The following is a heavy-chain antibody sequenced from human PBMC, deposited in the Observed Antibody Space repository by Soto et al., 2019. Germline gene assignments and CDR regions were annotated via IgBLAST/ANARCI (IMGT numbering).Heavy chain of an antibody. J-gene: IGHJ4*02. V-gene: IGHV3-73*02. CDR3: TRHRGDYYDSSGYYYDY. Sequence: EVQLVESGGGLVQPGGSLKLSCAASGFTFSGSAMHWVRQASGKGLEWVGRIRSKVNSYATAYAASVKGRFTISRDDSKNTAYLQMNSLKTEDTAVYYCTRHRGDYYDSSGYYYDYWGQGTLVTVSS. D-gene: IGHD3-22*01. CDR1: GFTFSGSA. CDR2: IRSKVNSYAT.